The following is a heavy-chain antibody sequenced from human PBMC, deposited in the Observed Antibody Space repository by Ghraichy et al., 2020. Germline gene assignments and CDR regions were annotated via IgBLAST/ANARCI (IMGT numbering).Heavy chain of an antibody. CDR3: ARGQTNRPADAFDI. D-gene: IGHD2-8*01. CDR1: GVHIGRYY. J-gene: IGHJ3*02. CDR2: IYYSGP. V-gene: IGHV4-59*01. Sequence: SETLSLTCAVSGVHIGRYYWTWIRRPPGKGLEWLGHIYYSGPTYNPSLKSRVTVSLDFSKSLFSLTLDSVTAADTAVYYCARGQTNRPADAFDIWGQGTVVTVSS.